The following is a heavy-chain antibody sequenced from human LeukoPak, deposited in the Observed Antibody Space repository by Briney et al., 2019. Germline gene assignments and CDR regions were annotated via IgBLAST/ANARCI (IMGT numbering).Heavy chain of an antibody. Sequence: PSETLFLTCAVSGYSISSGYYWGWIRQPPGKGLEWIGSIYHSGSTYYNPSLKSRVTISVDTSKNQFSLKLSSVTAADTAVYYCARGYYDPHDYWGQGTLVTVPS. J-gene: IGHJ4*02. D-gene: IGHD3-22*01. V-gene: IGHV4-38-2*01. CDR2: IYHSGST. CDR3: ARGYYDPHDY. CDR1: GYSISSGYY.